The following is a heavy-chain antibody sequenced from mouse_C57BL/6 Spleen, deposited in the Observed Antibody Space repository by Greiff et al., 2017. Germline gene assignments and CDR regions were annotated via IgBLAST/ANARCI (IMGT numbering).Heavy chain of an antibody. D-gene: IGHD2-4*01. CDR1: GFTFSDYG. CDR3: APYDYDEGYAMDY. J-gene: IGHJ4*01. CDR2: ISSGSSTI. V-gene: IGHV5-17*01. Sequence: EVKLMESGGGLVKPGGSLKLSCAASGFTFSDYGMHWVRQAPEKGLEWVAYISSGSSTIYYADTVQGRFTISRDNAKNTLFLQMTSLRSEDTAMYYCAPYDYDEGYAMDYWGQGTSVTVSS.